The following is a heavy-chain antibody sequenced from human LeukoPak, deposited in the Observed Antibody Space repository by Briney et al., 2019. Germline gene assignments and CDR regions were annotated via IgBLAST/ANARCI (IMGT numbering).Heavy chain of an antibody. J-gene: IGHJ4*02. CDR3: ARGETAAIGLNVLDY. CDR2: ISSSSSTI. CDR1: GFTFSSYS. Sequence: GGSLRLSCAASGFTFSSYSMNWVRQAPGKGLEWVSYISSSSSTIYYADSVKGRFTISRDNAKNSLYLQMNSLRGEDTAVYYCARGETAAIGLNVLDYWGQGILVTVSS. D-gene: IGHD2-2*01. V-gene: IGHV3-48*01.